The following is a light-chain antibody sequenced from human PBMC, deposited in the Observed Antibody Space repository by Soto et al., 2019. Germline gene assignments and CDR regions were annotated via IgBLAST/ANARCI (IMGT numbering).Light chain of an antibody. J-gene: IGLJ1*01. V-gene: IGLV2-11*01. CDR1: SSDVGGYNY. CDR3: CSYAGSYKGYV. Sequence: QSALTQPRSVSGSPGQSVTISCTGTSSDVGGYNYVSWYQQHPGKAPKLMIYDVSKRPSEVPDRFSGSKSGNTASLTISGLQAEDEADYYCCSYAGSYKGYVLGTGTKVTVL. CDR2: DVS.